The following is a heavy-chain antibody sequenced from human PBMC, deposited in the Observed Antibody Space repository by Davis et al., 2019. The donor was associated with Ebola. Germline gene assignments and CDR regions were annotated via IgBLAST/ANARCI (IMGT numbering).Heavy chain of an antibody. D-gene: IGHD1-26*01. V-gene: IGHV3-74*01. CDR2: INSDGSST. CDR1: GFTFSSYW. J-gene: IGHJ1*01. Sequence: GESLKISCAASGFTFSSYWMHWVRQAPGKGLVWVSRINSDGSSTSYADSVKGRFTISRDNAKNTLYLQMSSLRAEDTAVYYCARELVVGPAEYFQHWGQGTLVTVSS. CDR3: ARELVVGPAEYFQH.